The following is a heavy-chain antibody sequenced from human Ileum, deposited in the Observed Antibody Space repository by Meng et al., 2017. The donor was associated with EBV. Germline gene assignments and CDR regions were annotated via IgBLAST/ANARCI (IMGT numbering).Heavy chain of an antibody. Sequence: LGGWGQGLGKFSGTLSRPCGVSGDSMTNNNWWTWVRQPPGKGLEWIGEIYHSGSTNYNPSLQSRATISVDMSKKQFSLKLRSVTAADTAVYYCARTGVGLAFDYWGLGTLVTVSS. J-gene: IGHJ4*02. CDR2: IYHSGST. CDR1: GDSMTNNNW. D-gene: IGHD2-8*01. V-gene: IGHV4-4*02. CDR3: ARTGVGLAFDY.